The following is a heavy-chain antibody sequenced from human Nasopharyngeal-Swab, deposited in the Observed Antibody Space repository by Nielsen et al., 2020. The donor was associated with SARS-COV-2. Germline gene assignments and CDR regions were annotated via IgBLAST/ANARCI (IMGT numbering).Heavy chain of an antibody. V-gene: IGHV3-7*03. CDR1: GFTFSSHW. CDR3: AGVNSADH. CDR2: IKEDGSEK. D-gene: IGHD1-7*01. J-gene: IGHJ4*02. Sequence: GGSLRLSCAASGFTFSSHWMSWVRQAPGKGLEWVANIKEDGSEKYYVDSVKGRFTISRDNAKNSLYLQMNSLRAEDTAVYYCAGVNSADHWGQGTLVTVSS.